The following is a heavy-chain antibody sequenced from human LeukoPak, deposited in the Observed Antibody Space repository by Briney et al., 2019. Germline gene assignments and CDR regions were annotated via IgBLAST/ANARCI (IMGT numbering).Heavy chain of an antibody. CDR1: GYTFTRYA. D-gene: IGHD5-18*01. CDR2: INTNTGNP. CDR3: ARPLSTDIQLWFSLGRGFDY. J-gene: IGHJ4*02. V-gene: IGHV7-4-1*02. Sequence: GASVKVSCKASGYTFTRYAMNWVRQAPGQGLEWMGWINTNTGNPTYAQGFTGRFVFSLDTSVSTAYLQISSLKAEDTAVYYCARPLSTDIQLWFSLGRGFDYWGQGTLVTVSS.